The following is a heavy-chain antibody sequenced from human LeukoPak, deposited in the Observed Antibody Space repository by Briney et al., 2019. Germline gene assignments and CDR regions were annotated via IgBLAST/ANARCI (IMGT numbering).Heavy chain of an antibody. Sequence: GESLRLSCAASGFIFSSYEMNWVRQAPGKGLEWVSYISSGGSTIYYADSVKGRFTISRDNAKNSLYLQMNSLRAEDTAVYYCARVGWFGGYYFDYWGQGILVTLSS. J-gene: IGHJ4*02. CDR2: ISSGGSTI. V-gene: IGHV3-48*03. CDR1: GFIFSSYE. CDR3: ARVGWFGGYYFDY. D-gene: IGHD3-10*01.